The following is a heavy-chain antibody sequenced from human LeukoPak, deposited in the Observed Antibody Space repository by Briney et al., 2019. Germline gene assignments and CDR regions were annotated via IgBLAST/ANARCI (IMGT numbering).Heavy chain of an antibody. CDR1: GGSIRRGGYF. CDR2: IYYTGAT. CDR3: ARVLKYDWLVGNNWFDP. J-gene: IGHJ5*02. D-gene: IGHD6-19*01. Sequence: SQTLSLTCTVSGGSIRRGGYFWNWIRHHPGKGLEWIGNIYYTGATYDNPSLKGRVAMSVDAAKNQFSLNLTSVTAEDTSVFFWARVLKYDWLVGNNWFDPWGQGILVTVSS. V-gene: IGHV4-31*03.